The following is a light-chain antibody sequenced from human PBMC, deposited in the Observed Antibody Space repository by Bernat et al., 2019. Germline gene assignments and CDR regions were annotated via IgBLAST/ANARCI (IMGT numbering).Light chain of an antibody. CDR1: QSVSSTY. CDR2: GAS. V-gene: IGKV3-20*01. CDR3: QQYGDSAWT. J-gene: IGKJ1*01. Sequence: EIVLTQSPGTLSLSPGERATLSCRASQSVSSTYLAWYQQKPGQAPRLLIYGASSRATGIPDRFSGSGSRTDFTLTISRLEPEDFAVYYCQQYGDSAWTFGQGTKVEIK.